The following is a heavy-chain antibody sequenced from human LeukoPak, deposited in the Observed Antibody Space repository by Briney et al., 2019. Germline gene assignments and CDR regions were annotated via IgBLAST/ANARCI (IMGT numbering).Heavy chain of an antibody. Sequence: GESLRLSCAASGFTFSSYAMSWVRQAPGKGLEWVSTISGSGDSTYYADSVKGRFTISRDNSKNTLYLQMNSLRAEDTAVYYCAKVITGTVDYWGQGTLVTVSS. CDR3: AKVITGTVDY. D-gene: IGHD1-7*01. CDR2: ISGSGDST. V-gene: IGHV3-23*01. CDR1: GFTFSSYA. J-gene: IGHJ4*02.